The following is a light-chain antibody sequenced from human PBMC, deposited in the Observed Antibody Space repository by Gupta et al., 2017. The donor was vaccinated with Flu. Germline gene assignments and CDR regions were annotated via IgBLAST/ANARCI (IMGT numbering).Light chain of an antibody. Sequence: QSPLTQPPSVSAAPGQRVTISCYGSDSNIGDNYVSWYQQLPGKVPRLLIHDNDRKASGIPARFSGSKSGTSATLAITGLQSADAADYYCGAWDSSLNAVVFGGGTKLTVL. J-gene: IGLJ3*02. CDR2: DND. V-gene: IGLV1-51*01. CDR1: DSNIGDNY. CDR3: GAWDSSLNAVV.